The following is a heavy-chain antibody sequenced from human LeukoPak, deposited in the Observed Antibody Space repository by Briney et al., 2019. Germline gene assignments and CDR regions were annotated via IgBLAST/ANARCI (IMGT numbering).Heavy chain of an antibody. D-gene: IGHD6-6*01. J-gene: IGHJ4*02. CDR1: GYTFPSYS. Sequence: SVKVSCKASGYTFPSYSINWVRQAPGQGLEWMGWISTYNGNTNYAQKLQGRVTMTTDTSTSTAYMALRSLRSDDTAVYYCAKDRWRDGSSSFDNWGQGTLVTVSS. CDR3: AKDRWRDGSSSFDN. CDR2: ISTYNGNT. V-gene: IGHV1-18*01.